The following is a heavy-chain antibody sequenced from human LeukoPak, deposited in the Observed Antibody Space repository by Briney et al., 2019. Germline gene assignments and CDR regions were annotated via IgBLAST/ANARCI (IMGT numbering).Heavy chain of an antibody. D-gene: IGHD1-26*01. CDR3: ARGRTGAATLDF. CDR1: GGSFSGHY. CDR2: STHTGST. V-gene: IGHV4-34*01. Sequence: SETLSLTCAVYGGSFSGHYWTWIRQAPGKGLEWIGESTHTGSTNYNPSLKSRVAISVDTSKNQFSLKLTSVSAADTAVYHCARGRTGAATLDFWGPGTLVTVSS. J-gene: IGHJ4*02.